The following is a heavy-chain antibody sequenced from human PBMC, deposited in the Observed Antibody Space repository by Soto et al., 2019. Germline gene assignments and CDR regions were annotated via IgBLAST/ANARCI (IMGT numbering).Heavy chain of an antibody. J-gene: IGHJ4*02. CDR1: GFTFSNYA. D-gene: IGHD6-19*01. V-gene: IGHV3-23*01. CDR3: AIVPQLRIAVAAFHY. CDR2: ISGSGGGT. Sequence: EVQLLESGGGLVQPGGSLRLSCAASGFTFSNYALSWVRQAPWMGLEWVPAISGSGGGTYYADSVQGRFTISSDNSNKTLYLQMNSVRAEDTAVYYCAIVPQLRIAVAAFHYWGQGTLVNVSS.